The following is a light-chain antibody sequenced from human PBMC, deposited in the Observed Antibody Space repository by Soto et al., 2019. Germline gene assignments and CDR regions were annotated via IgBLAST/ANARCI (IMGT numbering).Light chain of an antibody. CDR1: QSISSW. J-gene: IGKJ1*01. Sequence: IHMTQSPSTLPASVGDRVSITCRASQSISSWLAWYQQKPGKAPKLLIYDASSLESGVPSRFSGSGSGTEFTLTISSLQPDDFATYYRQQYNSYYTFGQGTKVDIK. CDR2: DAS. V-gene: IGKV1-5*01. CDR3: QQYNSYYT.